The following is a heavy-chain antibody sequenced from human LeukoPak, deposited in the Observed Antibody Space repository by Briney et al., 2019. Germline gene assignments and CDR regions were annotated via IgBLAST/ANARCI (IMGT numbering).Heavy chain of an antibody. D-gene: IGHD2-2*01. Sequence: QAGGSLRLSCAASGFTFSSYWMSWVRQAPGKGLEWVANIKQDGSGKYYVDSVKGRFTISRDNAKNSLYLQMNSLRAEDTAVYYCARDSLGYCSSTSCYPYYYYYYYMDVWGKGTTVTVSS. CDR1: GFTFSSYW. CDR3: ARDSLGYCSSTSCYPYYYYYYYMDV. V-gene: IGHV3-7*01. J-gene: IGHJ6*03. CDR2: IKQDGSGK.